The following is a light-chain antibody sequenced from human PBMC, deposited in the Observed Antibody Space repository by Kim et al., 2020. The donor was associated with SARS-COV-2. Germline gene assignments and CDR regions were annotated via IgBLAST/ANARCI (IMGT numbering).Light chain of an antibody. CDR3: MQALQRGT. V-gene: IGKV2-28*01. Sequence: DIVMTQSPLSLAVTPGEPASISCRSSQSLLHNNEYNHLDRYVQKPGQSPQILIYLGSYRASGVPDRFSGSGSGTDFTLKISRVEAEDVGVYYCMQALQRGTFGQGTKLEI. CDR1: QSLLHNNEYNH. J-gene: IGKJ2*01. CDR2: LGS.